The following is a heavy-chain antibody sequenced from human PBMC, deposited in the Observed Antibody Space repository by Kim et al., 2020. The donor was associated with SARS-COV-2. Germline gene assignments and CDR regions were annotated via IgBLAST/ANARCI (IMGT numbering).Heavy chain of an antibody. J-gene: IGHJ4*02. CDR3: AHQQAIMTVDY. D-gene: IGHD3-16*01. Sequence: KRYSPSLKSRLTITKDTSKNQVVLTMTNMDPVDTATYYCAHQQAIMTVDYWGQGTLVTVSS. V-gene: IGHV2-5*01. CDR2: K.